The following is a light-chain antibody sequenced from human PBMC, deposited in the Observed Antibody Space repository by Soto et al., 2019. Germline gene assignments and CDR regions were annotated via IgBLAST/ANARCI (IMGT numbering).Light chain of an antibody. J-gene: IGLJ1*01. CDR3: ASITRNTTSV. CDR1: SSDVGGYNY. Sequence: QSVLTQPASVSGSPGQSITISCTGSSSDVGGYNYVSWYQHHPGKAPKLMIYEVTNRPSGVSHRFSGSKSGNTASLTISGLQTEDEADYYCASITRNTTSVFGNWTKVTVL. V-gene: IGLV2-14*01. CDR2: EVT.